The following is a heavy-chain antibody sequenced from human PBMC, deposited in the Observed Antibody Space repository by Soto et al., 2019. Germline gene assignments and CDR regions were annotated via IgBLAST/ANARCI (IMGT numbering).Heavy chain of an antibody. Sequence: ASGKVCCEASGYSFTSYPMHWVRQAPGQRLEWMGWINAGNGNTKYSQKFQGRVTITRDTSASTAYMELSSLRSEDTAVYYCSRDLQQQLETYYYGMDVWGQGTTVTVSS. CDR3: SRDLQQQLETYYYGMDV. V-gene: IGHV1-3*01. D-gene: IGHD6-13*01. CDR1: GYSFTSYP. CDR2: INAGNGNT. J-gene: IGHJ6*02.